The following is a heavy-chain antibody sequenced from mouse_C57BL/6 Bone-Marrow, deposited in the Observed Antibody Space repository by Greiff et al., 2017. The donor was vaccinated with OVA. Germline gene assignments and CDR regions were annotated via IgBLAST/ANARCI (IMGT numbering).Heavy chain of an antibody. CDR3: ARSVLLRWYFDV. CDR2: IHPNSGST. Sequence: VQLQQPGAELVKPGASVKLSCKASGYTFTSYWMHWVKQRPGQGLEWIGMIHPNSGSTNYNEKFKSKATLTVDKSSSTAYMQLSSLTSEDSAVYYCARSVLLRWYFDVWGTGTTVTVSS. J-gene: IGHJ1*03. V-gene: IGHV1-64*01. CDR1: GYTFTSYW. D-gene: IGHD1-1*01.